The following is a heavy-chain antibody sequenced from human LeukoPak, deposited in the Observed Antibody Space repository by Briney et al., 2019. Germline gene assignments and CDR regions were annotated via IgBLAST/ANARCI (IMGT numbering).Heavy chain of an antibody. V-gene: IGHV3-48*03. CDR3: ARDSSGPIEVYGMDV. D-gene: IGHD3-22*01. CDR2: ISSSGSTI. CDR1: GFTFSSYE. J-gene: IGHJ6*02. Sequence: PGGSLRLSCAASGFTFSSYEMNWVRQAPGKGLEWVSYISSSGSTIYYADSVKGRFTISRDNAKNSLYLQMNSLRAEDTAVYYCARDSSGPIEVYGMDVWGQGTTVTVSS.